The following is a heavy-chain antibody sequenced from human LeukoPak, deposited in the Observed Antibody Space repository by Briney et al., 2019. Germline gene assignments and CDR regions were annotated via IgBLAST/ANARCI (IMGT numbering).Heavy chain of an antibody. Sequence: PSDTLSLTCTVSGGSIRNYYWTWIRQSPGKGLEWIGYIYSSGTTNYNPSLESRVTISVDTSKNQFSLKLSSVTAADTAVYYCARVAWFGPGYFQHWGQGTLVTVSS. CDR1: GGSIRNYY. V-gene: IGHV4-59*07. CDR2: IYSSGTT. CDR3: ARVAWFGPGYFQH. D-gene: IGHD3-10*01. J-gene: IGHJ1*01.